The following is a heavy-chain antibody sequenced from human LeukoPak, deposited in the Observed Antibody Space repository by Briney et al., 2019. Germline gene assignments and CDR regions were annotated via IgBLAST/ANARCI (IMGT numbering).Heavy chain of an antibody. V-gene: IGHV3-30-3*01. CDR3: ARDPSQGDS. CDR2: ISYDGSTK. J-gene: IGHJ4*02. CDR1: GFTFTTYA. Sequence: PGRSLRLSCAASGFTFTTYAMHWVRQAPGKGLEWVTVISYDGSTKYYGDSVKGRFTISRDNANNTLYLQMNSLRAEDTAVYYCARDPSQGDSWGLGTLVTVFS.